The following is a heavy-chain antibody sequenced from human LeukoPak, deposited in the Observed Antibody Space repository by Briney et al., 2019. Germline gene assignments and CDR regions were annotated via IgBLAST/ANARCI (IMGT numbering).Heavy chain of an antibody. CDR3: ARNPCSSTSCYTGKCDY. V-gene: IGHV3-48*04. Sequence: PGGSLRLSCAASGFTFSSYSMNWVRQAPGKGLEWVSYISSSSSTIYYADSVKGRFTISRDNAKNSLYLQMNSLRAEDTAVYYCARNPCSSTSCYTGKCDYWGQGTLVTVSS. D-gene: IGHD2-2*02. CDR1: GFTFSSYS. J-gene: IGHJ4*02. CDR2: ISSSSSTI.